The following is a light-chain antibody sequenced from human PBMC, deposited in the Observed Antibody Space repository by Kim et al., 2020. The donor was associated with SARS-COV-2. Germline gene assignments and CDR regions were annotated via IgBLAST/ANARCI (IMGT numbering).Light chain of an antibody. CDR3: QAWDSSTVV. CDR2: EDT. J-gene: IGLJ2*01. V-gene: IGLV3-1*01. Sequence: VSQGQTASITCAGDKWGDKYACWYQQKPGQSPVLVIYEDTKRPSGIPARFSGSNSGNTATLTISGTQGMDEADYYCQAWDSSTVVFGGGTQLTVL. CDR1: KWGDKY.